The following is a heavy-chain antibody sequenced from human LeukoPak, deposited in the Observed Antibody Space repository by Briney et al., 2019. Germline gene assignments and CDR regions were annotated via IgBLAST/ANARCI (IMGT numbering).Heavy chain of an antibody. V-gene: IGHV1-24*01. CDR3: ASSPGYSSRVWFDP. CDR2: FDPEDGVT. J-gene: IGHJ5*02. D-gene: IGHD6-13*01. Sequence: ASVKVSCKVSGYTLTELSMHWVRQAPGKGLEWMGGFDPEDGVTIYAQKFQGRVTMTEDTSTDTAYMELSSLRSEDTAVYYCASSPGYSSRVWFDPWGQGTLVTVSS. CDR1: GYTLTELS.